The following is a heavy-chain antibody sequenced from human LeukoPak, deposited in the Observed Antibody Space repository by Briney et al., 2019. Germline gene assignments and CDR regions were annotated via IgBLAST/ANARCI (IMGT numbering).Heavy chain of an antibody. V-gene: IGHV3-7*01. CDR1: GFTISSYW. J-gene: IGHJ6*03. D-gene: IGHD6-13*01. CDR3: ARGSPGTFYYYYMDV. Sequence: PGGSLRLSCAASGFTISSYWMSWVRQAQGKGLEWVANIKQDGSEKYYVDSVKGRFTISRDNAKNSLYLQMNSLRAEDTAVYYCARGSPGTFYYYYMDVWGKGTTVTVSS. CDR2: IKQDGSEK.